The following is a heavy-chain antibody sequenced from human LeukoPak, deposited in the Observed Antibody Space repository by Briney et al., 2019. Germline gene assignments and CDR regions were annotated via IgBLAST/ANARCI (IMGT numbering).Heavy chain of an antibody. J-gene: IGHJ4*02. CDR3: AKALDSYFDY. CDR1: GITLSNYG. V-gene: IGHV3-23*01. CDR2: ISGSGGST. D-gene: IGHD2-2*03. Sequence: PGGSLRLSCAVSGITLSNYGMSWVRQAPGKGLEWVSAISGSGGSTYYADSVKGRFTISRDNSKNTLYLQMNSLRAEDTAVYYCAKALDSYFDYWGQGTLVTVSS.